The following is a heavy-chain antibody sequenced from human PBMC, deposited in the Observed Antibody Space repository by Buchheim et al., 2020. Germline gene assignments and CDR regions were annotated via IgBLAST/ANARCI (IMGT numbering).Heavy chain of an antibody. D-gene: IGHD3-9*01. J-gene: IGHJ3*01. V-gene: IGHV5-51*01. CDR3: ARTPGFSHSFDV. Sequence: EVQLVQSGAEVKKPGEPLKISCKGSGYSFTAYWIGWVRQTPEKGFEWMGIIYPGDSEIRYSASFQGQVIISADRSINNSFLQWSTLKASDTAMYYCARTPGFSHSFDVWGQGT. CDR1: GYSFTAYW. CDR2: IYPGDSEI.